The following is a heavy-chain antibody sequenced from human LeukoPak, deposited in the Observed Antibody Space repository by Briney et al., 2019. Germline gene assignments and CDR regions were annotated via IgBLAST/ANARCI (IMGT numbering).Heavy chain of an antibody. CDR1: GFTFSSYS. D-gene: IGHD1-1*01. CDR3: ARDPYNGAYSEGYYYYFMGV. Sequence: PGGSLRLSCEASGFTFSSYSMTWVRQAPGKGLEWVAFISSMSGRYIYYAESLKGRFTISRDNARNSLYLRMNSLRADDTAVYYCARDPYNGAYSEGYYYYFMGVWGKGTTVTVSS. V-gene: IGHV3-21*01. J-gene: IGHJ6*03. CDR2: ISSMSGRYI.